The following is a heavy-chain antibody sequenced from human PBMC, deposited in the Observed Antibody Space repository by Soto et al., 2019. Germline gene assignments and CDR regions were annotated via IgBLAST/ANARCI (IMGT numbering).Heavy chain of an antibody. CDR2: ISYDGSNK. CDR1: GFTFSSYG. J-gene: IGHJ6*02. D-gene: IGHD6-19*01. CDR3: AKGLRAGTPFDYGLDV. V-gene: IGHV3-30*18. Sequence: GGSLRLSCAASGFTFSSYGMHWVRQAPGKGLEWVAVISYDGSNKYYADSVKGRFTISRDNSKNTLYLQMNSLRGEDTAVYYCAKGLRAGTPFDYGLDVWGQGTTVTVSS.